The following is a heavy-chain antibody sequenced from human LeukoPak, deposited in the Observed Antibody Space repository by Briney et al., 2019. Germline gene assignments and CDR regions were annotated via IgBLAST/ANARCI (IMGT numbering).Heavy chain of an antibody. J-gene: IGHJ4*02. CDR2: MNPNSGNT. Sequence: ASVKVSCKASGYTFTSYGISWVRQAPGQGLEWMVWMNPNSGNTGYAQKFQGRVTMTRNTSISTAYMELSSLRSEDTAVYYCARGRAVAGTYYFDYWGQGTLVTVSS. V-gene: IGHV1-8*02. CDR1: GYTFTSYG. D-gene: IGHD6-19*01. CDR3: ARGRAVAGTYYFDY.